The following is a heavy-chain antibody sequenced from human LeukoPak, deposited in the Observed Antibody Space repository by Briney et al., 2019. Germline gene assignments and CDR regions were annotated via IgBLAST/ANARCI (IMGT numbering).Heavy chain of an antibody. Sequence: SETLSLICAVYGGSFSGYYWSWIRQPPGKGLEWIGEINHSGSTNYNPSLKSRVTISVDTSKNQFSLKLSSVTAADTAVYYCARMACSGGSCYTGAYYFDYWGQGTLVTVSS. V-gene: IGHV4-34*01. J-gene: IGHJ4*02. CDR3: ARMACSGGSCYTGAYYFDY. D-gene: IGHD2-15*01. CDR1: GGSFSGYY. CDR2: INHSGST.